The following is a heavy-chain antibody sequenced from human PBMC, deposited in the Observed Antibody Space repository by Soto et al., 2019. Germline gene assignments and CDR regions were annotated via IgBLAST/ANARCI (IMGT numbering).Heavy chain of an antibody. CDR2: INHSGST. V-gene: IGHV4-34*01. CDR3: ARGTRFLEWLLYYYCKDV. CDR1: GGSFSGYY. J-gene: IGHJ6*02. D-gene: IGHD3-3*01. Sequence: SETLSLTCAVYGGSFSGYYWSWIRQPPGKGLEWIGEINHSGSTNYNPSLKSRVTISVDTSKNQFSLKLSSVTAADTAVYYCARGTRFLEWLLYYYCKDVWGQVTTVTVCS.